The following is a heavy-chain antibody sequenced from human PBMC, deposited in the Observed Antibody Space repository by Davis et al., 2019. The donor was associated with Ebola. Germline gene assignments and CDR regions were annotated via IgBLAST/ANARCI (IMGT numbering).Heavy chain of an antibody. Sequence: PGGSLRLSCAASGFTFSSYSMNWVRQAPGKGLEWVSYISSSSSTIYYADSVKGRFTISRDNAKNSLYLQMNSLRDEDTAVYYCARDRVKSGYNFFQHWGQGTLVTVSS. D-gene: IGHD3-22*01. CDR3: ARDRVKSGYNFFQH. V-gene: IGHV3-48*02. CDR1: GFTFSSYS. J-gene: IGHJ1*01. CDR2: ISSSSSTI.